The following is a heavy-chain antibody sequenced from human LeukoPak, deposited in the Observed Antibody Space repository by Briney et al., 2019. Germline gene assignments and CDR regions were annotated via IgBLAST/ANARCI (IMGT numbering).Heavy chain of an antibody. CDR1: GGSFSGYY. CDR3: ARVLFGYADY. D-gene: IGHD5-12*01. CDR2: INHSGST. J-gene: IGHJ4*02. Sequence: SETLSLTCAAYGGSFSGYYWSWIRQPPGKGLEWIGEINHSGSTNYNPSLKSRVTISVDTSKNQFSLKLSSVTAADTAVYYCARVLFGYADYWGQGTLVTVSS. V-gene: IGHV4-34*01.